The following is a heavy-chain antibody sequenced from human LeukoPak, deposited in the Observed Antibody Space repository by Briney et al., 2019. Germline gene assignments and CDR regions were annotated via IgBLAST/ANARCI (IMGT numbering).Heavy chain of an antibody. V-gene: IGHV4-4*02. CDR1: GGSISSSNW. Sequence: SETLSLTCAVSGGSISSSNWWSWVRQPPGKGLEWIGEIYHSGSTNYNPSLKSRVTISVDKSENQFSLKLSSVTAADTAVYYCARRVGGRFDSWGQGTLVTVSS. CDR2: IYHSGST. J-gene: IGHJ4*02. CDR3: ARRVGGRFDS.